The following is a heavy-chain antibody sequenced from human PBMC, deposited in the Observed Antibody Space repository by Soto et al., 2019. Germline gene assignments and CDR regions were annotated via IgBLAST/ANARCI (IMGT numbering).Heavy chain of an antibody. Sequence: PGESLKISCKGSGYSFTSYWISWVRQMPGKGLEWMGRINPTDSYITYNPSFQGHVTISIDKSIRTAYLQWGTLKASDTAIYYWARGMSTLTTSYHYGLDVWGQGTTVTVSS. CDR1: GYSFTSYW. J-gene: IGHJ6*02. V-gene: IGHV5-10-1*01. D-gene: IGHD1-1*01. CDR2: INPTDSYI. CDR3: ARGMSTLTTSYHYGLDV.